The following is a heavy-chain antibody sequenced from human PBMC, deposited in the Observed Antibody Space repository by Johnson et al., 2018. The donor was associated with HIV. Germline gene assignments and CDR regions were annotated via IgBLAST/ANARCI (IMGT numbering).Heavy chain of an antibody. D-gene: IGHD3-3*01. V-gene: IGHV3-33*01. CDR3: AGSPSEWDAFDI. CDR1: GFTFSTYG. J-gene: IGHJ3*02. Sequence: VQLVESGGGVVQPGRSLRLSCAASGFTFSTYGMHWVRQAPGKGLEWVAFIRDDGSNQHYADSVKGRFSISRDNSKNTLYLQMNSLRAEDTAVYYCAGSPSEWDAFDIWGQGTMVTVSS. CDR2: IRDDGSNQ.